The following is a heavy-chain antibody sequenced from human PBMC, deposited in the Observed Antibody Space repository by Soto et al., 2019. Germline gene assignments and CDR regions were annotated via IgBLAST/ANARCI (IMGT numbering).Heavy chain of an antibody. CDR3: ARARLHHPMVRGVREPEGSNWFDP. V-gene: IGHV3-23*01. CDR2: ISGRGGST. D-gene: IGHD3-10*01. Sequence: EVQLLESGGGLVQPGGSLRPSCAASGFTFSSYAMSWVRQAPGKGLEWVSAISGRGGSTYYAASAKGRFTISRDNSKNTLYLQLNTLRADDPAVYYYARARLHHPMVRGVREPEGSNWFDPWAQGTLVTVSA. J-gene: IGHJ5*02. CDR1: GFTFSSYA.